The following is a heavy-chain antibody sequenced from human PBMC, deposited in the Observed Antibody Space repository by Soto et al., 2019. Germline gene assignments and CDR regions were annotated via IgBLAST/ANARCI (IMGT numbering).Heavy chain of an antibody. Sequence: PSETLSLTCTVSGGSISSGGYYWSWIRQHPGKGLEWIGYIYYSGSTYYNPSLKSRVTISVDTSKNQFSLKLSSVTAADTAVYYCARALYYGSGSYYYYYYGMGVCGQGNTVAVSS. J-gene: IGHJ6*02. V-gene: IGHV4-31*03. D-gene: IGHD3-10*01. CDR1: GGSISSGGYY. CDR3: ARALYYGSGSYYYYYYGMGV. CDR2: IYYSGST.